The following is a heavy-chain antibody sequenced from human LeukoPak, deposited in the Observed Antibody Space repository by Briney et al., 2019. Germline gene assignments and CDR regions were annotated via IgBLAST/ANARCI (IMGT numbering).Heavy chain of an antibody. Sequence: GGSLRLACAASGFTVSSNYMSWVRQAPGKGLEWVSIIYSGGSTFYADSVKGRFTISRDNSKSTLYIQMNSLRAEDTAVYYCARDPILPAATGGADYWGQGTLVTVSS. V-gene: IGHV3-53*01. CDR1: GFTVSSNY. J-gene: IGHJ4*02. CDR2: IYSGGST. D-gene: IGHD1-26*01. CDR3: ARDPILPAATGGADY.